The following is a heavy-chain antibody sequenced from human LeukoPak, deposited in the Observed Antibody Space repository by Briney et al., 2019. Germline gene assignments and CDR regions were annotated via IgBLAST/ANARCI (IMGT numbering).Heavy chain of an antibody. J-gene: IGHJ4*02. Sequence: GGSLRLSCAASGFTFSSYAMSWVRQAPGKGLEWVSAISGSGGSTYYADSVKGRFTISRDNSKNTLYLQMNSLRAEDTAVYYCAEGYTYSSSWVPGVFDHWGQGTLVTVSS. D-gene: IGHD6-13*01. CDR2: ISGSGGST. CDR1: GFTFSSYA. CDR3: AEGYTYSSSWVPGVFDH. V-gene: IGHV3-23*01.